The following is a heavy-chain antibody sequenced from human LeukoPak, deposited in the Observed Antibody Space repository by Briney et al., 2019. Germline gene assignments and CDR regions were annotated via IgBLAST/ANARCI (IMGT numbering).Heavy chain of an antibody. D-gene: IGHD1-26*01. Sequence: GGSLRLSCAASGFTFSGSALHWVRQASGKGLEWVGRIRSTANGYATAYAASVKGRFTISRDNAKNSLYLQMNSLRAEDTALYYCARGPARGTYWVFDYWGQGTLATVSS. CDR1: GFTFSGSA. CDR3: ARGPARGTYWVFDY. CDR2: IRSTANGYAT. J-gene: IGHJ4*02. V-gene: IGHV3-73*01.